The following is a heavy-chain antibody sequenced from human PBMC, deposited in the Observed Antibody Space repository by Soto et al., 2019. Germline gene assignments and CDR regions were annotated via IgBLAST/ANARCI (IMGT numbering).Heavy chain of an antibody. CDR2: MWNDGSNK. CDR1: GFTLENYG. Sequence: GGSLRLSCVASGFTLENYGMHWVRQAPGRGLEWVAVMWNDGSNKYYVESVKGRFTVSRDNARNTLHLQMNSRRADDTAVYYCATDPRGGYSILSIDYWGQGTQVTVSS. V-gene: IGHV3-30*02. J-gene: IGHJ4*02. D-gene: IGHD4-4*01. CDR3: ATDPRGGYSILSIDY.